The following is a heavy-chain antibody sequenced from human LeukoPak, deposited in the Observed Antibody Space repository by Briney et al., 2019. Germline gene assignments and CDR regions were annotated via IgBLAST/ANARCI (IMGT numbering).Heavy chain of an antibody. J-gene: IGHJ4*02. CDR1: GYSISSGYY. V-gene: IGHV4-38-2*02. CDR3: ARTDTAMVTSTIDY. D-gene: IGHD5-18*01. Sequence: SETLSLTCTVSGYSISSGYYWGWIRQPPGKGLEWIGSIYYSGSTYYNPSLKSRVTISVDTSKNQFSLKLSSVTAADTAVYYCARTDTAMVTSTIDYWGQGTLVTVSS. CDR2: IYYSGST.